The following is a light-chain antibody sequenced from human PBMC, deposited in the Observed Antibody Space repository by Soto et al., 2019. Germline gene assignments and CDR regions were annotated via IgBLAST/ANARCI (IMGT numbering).Light chain of an antibody. V-gene: IGKV3-20*01. CDR2: DAS. CDR1: QSVTSSY. CDR3: QQYGNSPKT. Sequence: EIVLTQSPGTLSLSPWERATLSCRASQSVTSSYLAWYQQKPGQAPRLLIYDASSRAAGIPDRFSGSGSGTGFTLTISRLEPEDFAVYYCQQYGNSPKTFGQGTKVEIK. J-gene: IGKJ1*01.